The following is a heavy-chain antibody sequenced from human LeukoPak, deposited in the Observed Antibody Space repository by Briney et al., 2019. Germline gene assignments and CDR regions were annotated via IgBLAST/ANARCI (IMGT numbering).Heavy chain of an antibody. CDR2: IRSKANSYAT. V-gene: IGHV3-73*01. CDR3: TRDGTASDNWNHHFDY. Sequence: GGSLRLSCAASGFTFSGSAMHWVRQAPGKGLELVGRIRSKANSYATAYAASVKGRFTISRDDSENTAYLQMSSLKTDDTAVYFCTRDGTASDNWNHHFDYWGQGTLVTVSS. J-gene: IGHJ4*02. CDR1: GFTFSGSA. D-gene: IGHD1-14*01.